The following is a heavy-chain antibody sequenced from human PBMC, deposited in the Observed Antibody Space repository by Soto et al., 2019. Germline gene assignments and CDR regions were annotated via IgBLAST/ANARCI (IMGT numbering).Heavy chain of an antibody. CDR1: GFSFENYG. D-gene: IGHD5-12*01. J-gene: IGHJ6*02. CDR3: ANLWGDGYNLGQDYNGMDV. V-gene: IGHV3-33*06. Sequence: QVQMVESGGGVVQPGRSLRLSCAASGFSFENYGMHWVRQAPGRGLEWVAIIWYDGSLQYYAAAVKGRFTISRDNSKNTLYLEMHSLRAEDTAVYYCANLWGDGYNLGQDYNGMDVWGQGTTVIVSS. CDR2: IWYDGSLQ.